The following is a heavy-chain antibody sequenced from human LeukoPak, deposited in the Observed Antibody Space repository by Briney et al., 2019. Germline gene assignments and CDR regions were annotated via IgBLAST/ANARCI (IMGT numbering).Heavy chain of an antibody. CDR1: GFTFDDYA. CDR3: AKGIYSYGSPFDY. J-gene: IGHJ4*02. V-gene: IGHV3-9*01. CDR2: ISWNSGSI. D-gene: IGHD5-18*01. Sequence: QAGGSLRLSCAASGFTFDDYAMHWVRQAPGKGLEWVSGISWNSGSIGYVDSVKGRFTISRDNAKNSLYLQMNSLRAEDTALYYCAKGIYSYGSPFDYWGQGTLVTVSS.